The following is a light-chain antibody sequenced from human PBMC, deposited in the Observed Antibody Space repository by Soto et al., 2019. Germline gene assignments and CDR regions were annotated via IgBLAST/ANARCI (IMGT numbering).Light chain of an antibody. Sequence: EIVLTQSPGTLSLSPGERATLSCRASQSASSSYLAWYQQKPGQAPRLLIYGASSRATGIPDRFSGSGSGTGFNLTISRLEPEDFAVYYCQQYSSSPGTFGQGTKVEIK. CDR3: QQYSSSPGT. CDR2: GAS. V-gene: IGKV3-20*01. J-gene: IGKJ1*01. CDR1: QSASSSY.